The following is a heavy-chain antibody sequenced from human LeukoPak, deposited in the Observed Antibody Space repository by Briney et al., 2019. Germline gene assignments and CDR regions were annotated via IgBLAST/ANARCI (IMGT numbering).Heavy chain of an antibody. Sequence: ASVKVSCKASGYTFTSYGISWVRQAPGQGLGWMGWISAYNGNTTYAQKLQGRVTMTTDTSTSTAYMELRSLRSDDTAVYYCARDPSGYDGFDYWGQGTLVTVSS. D-gene: IGHD5-12*01. CDR1: GYTFTSYG. J-gene: IGHJ4*02. CDR2: ISAYNGNT. V-gene: IGHV1-18*01. CDR3: ARDPSGYDGFDY.